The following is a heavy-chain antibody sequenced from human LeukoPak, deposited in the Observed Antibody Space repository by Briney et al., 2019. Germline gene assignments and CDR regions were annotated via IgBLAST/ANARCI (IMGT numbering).Heavy chain of an antibody. CDR3: ARALLDSSGWSEDFDH. Sequence: ASVKVSCKASGYTFTGYYMHWVRQAPGQGLEWMGWINPNSGGTNYAQKFQGRVTMTRDTSISTAYMELSRLRSDDTAVYYCARALLDSSGWSEDFDHWGQGTLVTVSS. D-gene: IGHD6-19*01. CDR2: INPNSGGT. V-gene: IGHV1-2*02. J-gene: IGHJ4*02. CDR1: GYTFTGYY.